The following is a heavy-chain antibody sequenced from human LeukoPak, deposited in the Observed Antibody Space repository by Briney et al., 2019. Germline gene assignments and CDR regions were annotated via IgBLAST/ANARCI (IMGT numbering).Heavy chain of an antibody. CDR1: GGSFSGYY. J-gene: IGHJ6*02. Sequence: KPSETLSLTCAVYGGSFSGYYWSWIRQPPGQGLEWIGEINHSGSTNYNPSLKSRVTISVDTSKNQFSLKLSSVTAADTAVYYCARLKPTGIVATIYSLEGMDVWGQGTTVTVSS. CDR2: INHSGST. CDR3: ARLKPTGIVATIYSLEGMDV. V-gene: IGHV4-34*01. D-gene: IGHD5-12*01.